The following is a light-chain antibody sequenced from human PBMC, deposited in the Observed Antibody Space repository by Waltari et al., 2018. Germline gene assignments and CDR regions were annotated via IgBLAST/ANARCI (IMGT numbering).Light chain of an antibody. J-gene: IGLJ3*02. CDR3: QSADSSGTYWV. Sequence: SYEVTQPPSVSVSPGQTARITCSGDELPKQFAYWYQQKPGQAPLLGIYKDTERPSGIPERFSGSSSGTTVTLTISGVQAEDEADYYCQSADSSGTYWVFGGGTKLTVL. V-gene: IGLV3-25*03. CDR2: KDT. CDR1: ELPKQF.